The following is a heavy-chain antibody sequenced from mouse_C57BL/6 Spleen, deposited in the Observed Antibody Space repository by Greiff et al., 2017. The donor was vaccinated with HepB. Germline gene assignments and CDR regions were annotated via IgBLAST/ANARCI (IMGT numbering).Heavy chain of an antibody. V-gene: IGHV1-81*01. CDR1: GYTFTSYG. CDR3: AREGLREGAMDC. D-gene: IGHD1-1*01. CDR2: IYPRSGNT. J-gene: IGHJ4*01. Sequence: VKLMESGAELARPGASVKLSCKASGYTFTSYGISWVKQRTGQGLEWIGEIYPRSGNTYYNEKFKGKATLTADKSSSTAYMELRSLTSEDSAVYFCAREGLREGAMDCWGQGTSVTVSS.